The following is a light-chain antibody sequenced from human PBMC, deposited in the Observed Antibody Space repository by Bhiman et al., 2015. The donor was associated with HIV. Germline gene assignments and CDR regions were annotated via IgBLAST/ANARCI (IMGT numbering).Light chain of an antibody. V-gene: IGLV2-14*01. Sequence: QSALTQPASVSGSPGQSITISCTGTSSDVGGYNYVSWHQQYPGKAPRLIIYDVSERPSEVSNRFSGAKSGNTASLTISGLQAEDEGDYYCQSYDSSLSGRVFGGGTKLTVL. J-gene: IGLJ3*02. CDR2: DVS. CDR3: QSYDSSLSGRV. CDR1: SSDVGGYNY.